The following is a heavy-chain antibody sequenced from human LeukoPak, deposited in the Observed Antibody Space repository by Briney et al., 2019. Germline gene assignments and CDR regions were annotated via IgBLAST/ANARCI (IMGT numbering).Heavy chain of an antibody. D-gene: IGHD2-15*01. CDR1: VGSTSSNNSY. V-gene: IGHV4-39*01. CDR3: ARHASLGYCSGGSCLNRRPFDY. J-gene: IGHJ4*02. CDR2: IYYSGST. Sequence: PSETLSLTRTVSVGSTSSNNSYWGWIRQPPGKGLEWIGNIYYSGSTYYNPSLKSRVTISVDTSKNQFSLKLSSVTPADTAVYYCARHASLGYCSGGSCLNRRPFDYWGQGTLVTVSS.